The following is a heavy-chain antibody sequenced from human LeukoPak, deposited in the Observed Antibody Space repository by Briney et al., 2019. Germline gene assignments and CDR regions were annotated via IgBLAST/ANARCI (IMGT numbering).Heavy chain of an antibody. CDR3: ARVGSIAAAGTPDY. V-gene: IGHV3-48*04. CDR2: ISNSASAM. D-gene: IGHD6-13*01. CDR1: GFTFSSYS. Sequence: PGGSLRLSCAASGFTFSSYSMNWVRQAPGKGLEWVSYISNSASAMYYADSVKGRFTISRDNAKNSLYLQMNSLRAEDTAVYYCARVGSIAAAGTPDYWGQGTLVTVST. J-gene: IGHJ4*02.